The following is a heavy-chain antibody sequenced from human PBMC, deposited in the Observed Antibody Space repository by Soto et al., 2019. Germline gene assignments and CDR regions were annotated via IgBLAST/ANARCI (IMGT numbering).Heavy chain of an antibody. CDR3: AKRTLTFGGVIADFDY. V-gene: IGHV3-30*18. Sequence: PGGSLRLSCAASGFTFSSYGMHWVRQAPGKGLEWVAVISYDGSNKYYADSVKGRFTISRDNSKNTLYLQMNSLRAEDTAVYYCAKRTLTFGGVIADFDYWGQGTLVTVSS. J-gene: IGHJ4*02. CDR1: GFTFSSYG. D-gene: IGHD3-16*02. CDR2: ISYDGSNK.